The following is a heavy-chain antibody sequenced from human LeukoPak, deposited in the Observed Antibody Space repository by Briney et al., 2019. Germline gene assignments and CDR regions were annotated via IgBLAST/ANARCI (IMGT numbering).Heavy chain of an antibody. J-gene: IGHJ5*01. CDR2: MYYSGST. V-gene: IGHV4-59*08. D-gene: IGHD3-10*01. CDR1: GSSITSYY. Sequence: SETLSLTCSLSGSSITSYYWSWIRHPPGKGLEWIGYMYYSGSTIYNPSLKSRVTISVDTSKNQFSLKLSSVTAADTAVYYCARVSGSIRFGPKGWFDSWGQGTVVMVSS. CDR3: ARVSGSIRFGPKGWFDS.